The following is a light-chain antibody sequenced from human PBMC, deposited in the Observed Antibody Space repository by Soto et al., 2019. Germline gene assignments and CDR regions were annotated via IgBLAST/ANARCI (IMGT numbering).Light chain of an antibody. J-gene: IGKJ1*01. CDR1: QDIGIY. CDR2: AAS. Sequence: IQLTQSPSSLSASVGDRVTITCRASQDIGIYLAWYQQKPGKAPNLLIYAASSLQRGVPSRFSGSGSGTDFPPPLRSLQPENFATFHCQKLSSYPVTFGQGTK. CDR3: QKLSSYPVT. V-gene: IGKV1-9*01.